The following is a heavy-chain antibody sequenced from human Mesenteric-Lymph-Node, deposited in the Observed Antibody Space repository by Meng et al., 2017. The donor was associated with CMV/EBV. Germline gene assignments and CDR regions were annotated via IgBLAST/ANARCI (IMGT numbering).Heavy chain of an antibody. J-gene: IGHJ6*02. CDR2: IIATFGTP. V-gene: IGHV1-69*05. D-gene: IGHD1-26*01. CDR1: GGTFSSYH. Sequence: SVKVSCKAFGGTFSSYHITWVRQAPGQGLEWMGGIIATFGTPNYAQKFQGRVTISTDESKNTDYMELSSLTSEDTAVYYCTRDSPPSGNYARMDVWGQGTTVTVSS. CDR3: TRDSPPSGNYARMDV.